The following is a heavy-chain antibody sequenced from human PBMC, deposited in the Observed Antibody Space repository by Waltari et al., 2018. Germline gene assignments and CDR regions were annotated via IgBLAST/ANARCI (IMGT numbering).Heavy chain of an antibody. CDR2: IYRGGET. CDR3: TSDHGLSWPLD. J-gene: IGHJ4*02. V-gene: IGHV3-53*01. D-gene: IGHD6-13*01. Sequence: EVHLVESGGGLVHPGDSVRLSCAASGVIVSNNYMSWVRQPPGKGLEWVSVIYRGGETYYADSVKGRFTISRDNSKNTLDLQMKNVRAEDTAVYYCTSDHGLSWPLDWGQGTMVTVSS. CDR1: GVIVSNNY.